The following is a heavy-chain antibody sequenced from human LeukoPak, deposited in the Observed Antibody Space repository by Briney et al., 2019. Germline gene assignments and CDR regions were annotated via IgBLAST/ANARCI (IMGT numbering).Heavy chain of an antibody. J-gene: IGHJ4*02. D-gene: IGHD3-22*01. CDR1: GFTFSNAW. CDR2: IKSKTDGGTT. V-gene: IGHV3-15*01. Sequence: GGSLRLSCAASGFTFSNAWMSWVRQAPGKGLEWVGRIKSKTDGGTTDYAAPVKGRFTISRDDSKNTLYLQMNSLKTEDTAVYYCTTVYYYDSSGYYPPRPVGHWGQGTLVTVSS. CDR3: TTVYYYDSSGYYPPRPVGH.